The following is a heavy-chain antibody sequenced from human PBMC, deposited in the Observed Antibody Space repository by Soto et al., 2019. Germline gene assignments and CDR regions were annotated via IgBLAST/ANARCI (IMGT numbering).Heavy chain of an antibody. CDR2: ISASGNT. CDR1: GVSMRNSY. J-gene: IGHJ5*02. Sequence: QVQLEESGPGLVKPSETLSLICSVSGVSMRNSYWTWIRQSAGKGLEWIGRISASGNTNYNPSLHIRLTMSVDTSKNQVSLKLTSVTAADTAVYYCARGGGVPALGDPWGQGTLVTVSS. V-gene: IGHV4-4*07. D-gene: IGHD3-16*01. CDR3: ARGGGVPALGDP.